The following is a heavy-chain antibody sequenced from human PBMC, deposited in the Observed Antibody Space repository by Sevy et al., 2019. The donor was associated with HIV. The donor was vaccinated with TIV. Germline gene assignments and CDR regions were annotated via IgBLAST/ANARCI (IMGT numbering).Heavy chain of an antibody. CDR3: ARGAASGTLYY. Sequence: SETLSLTCTVSGGTINSGGYYWSWIRQHPGKGLEWIGHTYNSGRNDYNPSLKSRISISVDTSKNQFSLKVRSLTAADTAVYYCARGAASGTLYYWGQGTLVTVSS. D-gene: IGHD6-13*01. V-gene: IGHV4-31*03. CDR1: GGTINSGGYY. J-gene: IGHJ4*02. CDR2: TYNSGRN.